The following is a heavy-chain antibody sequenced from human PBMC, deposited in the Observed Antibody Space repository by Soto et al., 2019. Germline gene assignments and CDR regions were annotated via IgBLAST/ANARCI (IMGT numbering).Heavy chain of an antibody. V-gene: IGHV1-69*12. D-gene: IGHD6-19*01. J-gene: IGHJ6*02. CDR3: ARVEAVAGLYNYHGLDV. Sequence: QVQLVQSGAEVKKPGSSVKVSCKVSGGTFSNYAIDWVRLAPGHGLAWMGGIVAIFGTTYYTQKFQGRATIIADDSTTTAYLEMSSLRSEDTAIYYCARVEAVAGLYNYHGLDVWGQGTAVTVSS. CDR1: GGTFSNYA. CDR2: IVAIFGTT.